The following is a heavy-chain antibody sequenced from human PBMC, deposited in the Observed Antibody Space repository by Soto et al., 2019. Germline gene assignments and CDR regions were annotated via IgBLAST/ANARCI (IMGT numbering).Heavy chain of an antibody. CDR1: GGTFSSYT. V-gene: IGHV1-69*02. Sequence: QVQLVQSGAEVKKPGSSVKVSCKASGGTFSSYTISWVRQAPGQGLEWMGRIIPILGIANYAQKFQGRVTIPANKSTSTAYMELSSLRSEDTAVYYCHSGYDSGDAFDIWGQGTMVTVSS. CDR2: IIPILGIA. CDR3: HSGYDSGDAFDI. D-gene: IGHD5-12*01. J-gene: IGHJ3*02.